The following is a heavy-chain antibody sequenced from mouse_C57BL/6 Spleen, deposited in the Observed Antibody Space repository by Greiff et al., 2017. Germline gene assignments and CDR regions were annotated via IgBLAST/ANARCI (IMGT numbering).Heavy chain of an antibody. V-gene: IGHV5-6*01. D-gene: IGHD2-3*01. CDR2: ISSGGSYT. Sequence: DVQLVESGGDLVKPGGSLKLSCAASGFTFSSYGMSWVRQTPDKRLEWVATISSGGSYTYYPDSVKGRFTISRDNAKNTLYLQMSSLKSEDTAMYYCARHEVWDGYYLFAYWGQGTLVTVSA. CDR3: ARHEVWDGYYLFAY. J-gene: IGHJ3*01. CDR1: GFTFSSYG.